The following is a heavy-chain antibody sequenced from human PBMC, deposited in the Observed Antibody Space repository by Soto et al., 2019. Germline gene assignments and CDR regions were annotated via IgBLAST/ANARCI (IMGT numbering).Heavy chain of an antibody. CDR1: GASINSGGYY. Sequence: SETLSLTCTVSGASINSGGYYWSWIRQLPGKGLEWIGYIYFSGSTYYNPSLESRVTISLDTSQNQFSLKLSSVTAADTAVYYCASSNAWEVLLDYWGQGTLVTVSS. D-gene: IGHD4-4*01. CDR2: IYFSGST. CDR3: ASSNAWEVLLDY. V-gene: IGHV4-31*03. J-gene: IGHJ4*02.